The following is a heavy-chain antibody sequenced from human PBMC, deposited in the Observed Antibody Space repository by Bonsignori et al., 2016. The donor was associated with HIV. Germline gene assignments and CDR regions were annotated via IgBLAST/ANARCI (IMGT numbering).Heavy chain of an antibody. Sequence: HVQLVQAEGEVKKPGASVKVSCKASGYIFIDYYMHWVRQAPGQGLEYMGWINPKSGDTKYAQKFQGRVTMTGDTSTSTAYMELRRLRYDDTAVYYCASDQGYWGQGTLVTVS. CDR1: GYIFIDYY. J-gene: IGHJ4*02. CDR2: INPKSGDT. V-gene: IGHV1-2*02. CDR3: ASDQGY.